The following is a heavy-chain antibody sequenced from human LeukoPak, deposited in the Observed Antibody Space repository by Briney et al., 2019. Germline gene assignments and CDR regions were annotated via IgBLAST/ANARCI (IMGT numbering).Heavy chain of an antibody. D-gene: IGHD3-3*01. J-gene: IGHJ4*02. CDR2: IYYSGST. CDR1: GGSISSYY. Sequence: SETLSLTCTVSGGSISSYYWSWIRQPPGKGLEWIGYIYYSGSTNYNPSLKSRVAISVDTSKNQFSLKLKSVTAADTAVYYCARTQEWSLPFDYWGQGTLVSVSS. V-gene: IGHV4-59*01. CDR3: ARTQEWSLPFDY.